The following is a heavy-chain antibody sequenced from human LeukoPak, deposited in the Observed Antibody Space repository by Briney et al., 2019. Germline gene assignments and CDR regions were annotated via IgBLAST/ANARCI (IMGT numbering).Heavy chain of an antibody. D-gene: IGHD2-15*01. V-gene: IGHV3-23*01. CDR3: LGYCSGGNCYSGGY. J-gene: IGHJ4*02. CDR1: GFTFSSYA. CDR2: ISTSGGST. Sequence: GGSLRLSCAASGFTFSSYAMSGGRQAPGKGLEWGSAISTSGGSTYYADSVKGGFTISRDNSKNTPSLQMNSLRAEDTAVYYCLGYCSGGNCYSGGYWGQGTLVTVSS.